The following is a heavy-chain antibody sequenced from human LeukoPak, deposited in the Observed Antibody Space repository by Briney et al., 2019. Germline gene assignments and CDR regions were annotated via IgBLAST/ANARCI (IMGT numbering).Heavy chain of an antibody. J-gene: IGHJ4*02. CDR1: GYTFAGYH. D-gene: IGHD6-13*01. Sequence: ASVKVSCKASGYTFAGYHLHWVRQAPGQGLEWMGWINPNSGGTKYAQKFQARVTMTRDTSISTAYMELSRLTSDDTAVYYCASEEVGPRQHLTYFDYWGQGTLVTVSS. CDR3: ASEEVGPRQHLTYFDY. CDR2: INPNSGGT. V-gene: IGHV1-2*02.